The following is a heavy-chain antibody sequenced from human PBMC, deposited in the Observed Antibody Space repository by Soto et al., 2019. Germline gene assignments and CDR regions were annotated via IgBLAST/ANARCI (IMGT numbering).Heavy chain of an antibody. CDR3: ARDLWGYCGTDCYPLDV. CDR2: IYHNRNT. V-gene: IGHV4-30-2*01. CDR1: GGSIRSGGYS. J-gene: IGHJ6*02. D-gene: IGHD2-21*02. Sequence: SETLSLTCAVSGGSIRSGGYSWSWFRQPPGKGLEWIGYIYHNRNTYYNPSLKSRVTISVDTSKNQFSLKLNSVTAADTAVYYCARDLWGYCGTDCYPLDVWGQGTTVT.